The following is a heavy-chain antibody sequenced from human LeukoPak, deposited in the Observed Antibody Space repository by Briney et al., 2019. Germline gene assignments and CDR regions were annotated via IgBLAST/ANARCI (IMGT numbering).Heavy chain of an antibody. V-gene: IGHV1-2*02. CDR3: ARGLYYDILTGYYSEYYFDY. Sequence: ASVKVSCKASGYTFTSYGISWVRQAPGQGLEWMGWINPNSGGTNYAQKFQGRVTMTRDTSISTAYMELSRLRSDDTAVYYCARGLYYDILTGYYSEYYFDYWGQGTLVTVSS. J-gene: IGHJ4*02. CDR1: GYTFTSYG. CDR2: INPNSGGT. D-gene: IGHD3-9*01.